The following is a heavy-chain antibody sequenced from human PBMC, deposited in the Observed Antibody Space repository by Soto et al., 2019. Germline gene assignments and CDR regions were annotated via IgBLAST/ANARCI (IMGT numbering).Heavy chain of an antibody. CDR3: AREGGEYYDSSGYWHHWFDP. Sequence: SETLSLTCTLSAGSISRGEYYWRWIRQPPGKGLEGIGYTYHRRSTCYIPSLKSRVTISVDTSRNQSSRKRSSVTAAYKAVYFCAREGGEYYDSSGYWHHWFDPWRQGTLVAVSS. D-gene: IGHD3-22*01. CDR1: AGSISRGEYY. CDR2: TYHRRST. J-gene: IGHJ5*02. V-gene: IGHV4-30-4*01.